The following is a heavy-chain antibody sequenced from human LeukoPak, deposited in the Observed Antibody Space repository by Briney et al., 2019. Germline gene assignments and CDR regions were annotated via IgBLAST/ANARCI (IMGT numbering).Heavy chain of an antibody. Sequence: SVKVSCKASGGTFSSYAISWVRQAPGQGRAWMGGIIPIFGTANYAQKFHARVTMTRDTSTSTVYMELSSLRSEDTAVYYCTRDPNSSSWYGGLDYWGQGTLVTVSS. D-gene: IGHD6-13*01. J-gene: IGHJ4*02. CDR2: IIPIFGTA. V-gene: IGHV1-69*05. CDR1: GGTFSSYA. CDR3: TRDPNSSSWYGGLDY.